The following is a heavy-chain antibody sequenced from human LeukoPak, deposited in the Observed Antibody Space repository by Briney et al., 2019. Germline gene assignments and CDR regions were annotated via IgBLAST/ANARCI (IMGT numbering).Heavy chain of an antibody. CDR1: GFTFSSYS. J-gene: IGHJ2*01. V-gene: IGHV3-21*04. D-gene: IGHD2-8*01. CDR3: AKDKEWVYWYFDL. CDR2: ISSSSSYI. Sequence: GGSLRLSCAASGFTFSSYSMNWVRQAPGKGLEWVSSISSSSSYIYYADSVKGRFTISRDNSKNTLYLQMNSLRAEDTALYYCAKDKEWVYWYFDLWGRGTLVTVSS.